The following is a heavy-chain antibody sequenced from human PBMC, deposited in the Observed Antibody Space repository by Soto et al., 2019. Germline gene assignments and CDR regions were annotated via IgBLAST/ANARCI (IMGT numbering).Heavy chain of an antibody. Sequence: SSETLSLTCSVSGGSMIGYYWTWIRQAPGKGLEWIGYVYYSGSANYNPSLKSRVTISVDTSKNQFSLKLSSVTAADTAVYYCARALRYFDWRFDPWGQGTLVTVSS. CDR2: VYYSGSA. CDR3: ARALRYFDWRFDP. CDR1: GGSMIGYY. V-gene: IGHV4-59*01. J-gene: IGHJ5*02. D-gene: IGHD3-9*01.